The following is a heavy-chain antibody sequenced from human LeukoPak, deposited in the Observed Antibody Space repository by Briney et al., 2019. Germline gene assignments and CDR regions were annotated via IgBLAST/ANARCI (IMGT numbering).Heavy chain of an antibody. Sequence: GGSLRLSCAASGFTFSSYAMSWVRQAPGQGLEWVSGISGSGGSTNYADSVKGRFTISRDNSKNTLYLQMNSLRAEDTVVYYCAKRIGPQIYDMPLLNWGQGTLVTVSS. CDR2: ISGSGGST. J-gene: IGHJ4*02. CDR3: AKRIGPQIYDMPLLN. CDR1: GFTFSSYA. V-gene: IGHV3-23*01. D-gene: IGHD3-9*01.